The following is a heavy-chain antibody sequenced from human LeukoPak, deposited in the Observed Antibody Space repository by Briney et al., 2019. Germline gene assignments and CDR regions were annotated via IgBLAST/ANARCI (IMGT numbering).Heavy chain of an antibody. V-gene: IGHV4-34*01. J-gene: IGHJ4*02. Sequence: SETLSLTCAVYGGSFSGYYWSWIRQPPGKGLEWIGEINHSGSTNCNPSLKSRVTISVDTSKNQFSLKLSSVTAADTAVYYCARRRITMVRARYYFDYWGQGTLVTVSS. D-gene: IGHD3-10*01. CDR3: ARRRITMVRARYYFDY. CDR1: GGSFSGYY. CDR2: INHSGST.